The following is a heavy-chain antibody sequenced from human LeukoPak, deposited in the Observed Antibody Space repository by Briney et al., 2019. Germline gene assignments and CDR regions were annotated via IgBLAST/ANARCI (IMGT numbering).Heavy chain of an antibody. J-gene: IGHJ4*02. V-gene: IGHV4-38-2*01. Sequence: SETLSLTCAVSGYSISSGYYWGWIRQPPGKGLELIGSIYHSWRTYYNPSLKSRITISVDTSKNQFSPKPSSVTAAAAAVYSCARHPRLMYSSSWYSTASFDHWGQGTLVTVSS. D-gene: IGHD6-13*01. CDR3: ARHPRLMYSSSWYSTASFDH. CDR2: IYHSWRT. CDR1: GYSISSGYY.